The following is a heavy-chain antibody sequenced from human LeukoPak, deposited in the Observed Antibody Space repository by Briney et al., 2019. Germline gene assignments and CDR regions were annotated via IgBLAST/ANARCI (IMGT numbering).Heavy chain of an antibody. CDR3: ARSYSSSWYYFDY. CDR2: IIPIFGTA. CDR1: GGTFTSYA. D-gene: IGHD6-13*01. J-gene: IGHJ4*02. V-gene: IGHV1-69*05. Sequence: SVKVSCKASGGTFTSYATSWVRQAPGQGLEWMGRIIPIFGTANYAQKFQGRVTVTTDESTSTAYMELSSLRSEDTAVYYCARSYSSSWYYFDYWGQGTLVTVSS.